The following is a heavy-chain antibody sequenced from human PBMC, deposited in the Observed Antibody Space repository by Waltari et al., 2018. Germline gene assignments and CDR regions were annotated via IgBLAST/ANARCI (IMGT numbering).Heavy chain of an antibody. Sequence: QVQLVQSGAEVKKPGASVKVSCKASGYTFTSYAMHWVRQAPGQRLEWMGWINAGNGNTKYSQKFQGRVTITRDTSASTAYMELSSLRSEDTAVYYCARDRTGYDFWSGYYPAYYYGMDVWGQGTTVTVSS. CDR1: GYTFTSYA. D-gene: IGHD3-3*01. CDR2: INAGNGNT. CDR3: ARDRTGYDFWSGYYPAYYYGMDV. J-gene: IGHJ6*02. V-gene: IGHV1-3*01.